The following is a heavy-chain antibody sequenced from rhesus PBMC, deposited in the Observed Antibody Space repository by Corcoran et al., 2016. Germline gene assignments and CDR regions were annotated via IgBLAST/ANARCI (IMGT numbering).Heavy chain of an antibody. CDR2: IYGNSEST. D-gene: IGHD1-26*01. CDR3: ATPPLNNWNYFDY. Sequence: QVQLQESGPGVVKPSETLSLTCTVPGGSISGYYWSWIRQPPGKGVEGIGGIYGNSESTTYTPSLKSRVTISNDTSKNQFSLKLSSVTATDTAVYYCATPPLNNWNYFDYWGQGVLVTVSS. CDR1: GGSISGYY. V-gene: IGHV4S12*01. J-gene: IGHJ4*01.